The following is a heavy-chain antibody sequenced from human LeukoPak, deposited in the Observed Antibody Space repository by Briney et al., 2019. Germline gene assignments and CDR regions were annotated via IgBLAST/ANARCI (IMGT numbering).Heavy chain of an antibody. Sequence: PSETLSLTCTVSDGSISSSSYYWGWIRQPPGKGLEWIGSIYYSGSTYYNPSLKSRVTISVDTSKNQFSLKLSSVTAADTAVYYCAREGALLLMGFHDYGGNGPSYYFDYWGQGTLVTVSS. CDR1: DGSISSSSYY. CDR3: AREGALLLMGFHDYGGNGPSYYFDY. J-gene: IGHJ4*02. V-gene: IGHV4-39*07. CDR2: IYYSGST. D-gene: IGHD4-23*01.